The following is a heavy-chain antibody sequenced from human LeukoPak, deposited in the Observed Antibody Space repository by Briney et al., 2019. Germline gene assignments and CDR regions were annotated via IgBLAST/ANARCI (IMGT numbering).Heavy chain of an antibody. CDR2: IYFSGST. D-gene: IGHD6-13*01. Sequence: SETLSLTCTVSGGSISSSSYYWGWIRQPPGKGLEWIASIYFSGSTNNNPSLKSRVTISVDTSKNQFSLKLSSVTATDTAVYYCARPMGVEGSSWSLFDIWGQGTMVTVSS. V-gene: IGHV4-39*01. CDR3: ARPMGVEGSSWSLFDI. J-gene: IGHJ3*02. CDR1: GGSISSSSYY.